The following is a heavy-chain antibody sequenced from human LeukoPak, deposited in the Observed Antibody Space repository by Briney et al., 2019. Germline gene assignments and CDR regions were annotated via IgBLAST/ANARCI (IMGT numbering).Heavy chain of an antibody. Sequence: GGSLRLSCAASGFTFSSYSMTWVRQAPGKGLEWVSSISGSTGYIYYADSVKGRFTISRDNAKNSLYLQMNSLRAEDTAVYYCASEGVNSMLRGVIYGMDVWGQGTTVTVSS. CDR1: GFTFSSYS. V-gene: IGHV3-21*01. CDR3: ASEGVNSMLRGVIYGMDV. CDR2: ISGSTGYI. D-gene: IGHD3-10*01. J-gene: IGHJ6*02.